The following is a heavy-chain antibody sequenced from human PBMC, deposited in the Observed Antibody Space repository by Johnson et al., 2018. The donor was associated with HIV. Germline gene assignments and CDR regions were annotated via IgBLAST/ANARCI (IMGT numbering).Heavy chain of an antibody. Sequence: EVPLVESGGGLVPPGRSLRLSCAASRFTVSSNYMSWVRQAPGKGLEWVSVLYSGRSTYDADSVKGRFPISRDNSKNTLYLQMNSLTTEDTAVYYCARVLESKVAAGSWAFGIWGQGTMVTVSS. CDR2: LYSGRST. J-gene: IGHJ3*02. CDR3: ARVLESKVAAGSWAFGI. V-gene: IGHV3-66*02. CDR1: RFTVSSNY. D-gene: IGHD6-13*01.